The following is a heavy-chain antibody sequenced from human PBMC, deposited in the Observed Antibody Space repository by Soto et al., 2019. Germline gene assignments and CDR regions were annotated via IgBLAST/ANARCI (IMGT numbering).Heavy chain of an antibody. CDR3: ATLPPRIEVRLLPIPT. V-gene: IGHV4-4*02. CDR2: IYHTGKT. CDR1: GGSISSTNW. Sequence: QVQLQQSGPRLVKPSGTLSLTCYVSGGSISSTNWWTWVRQPPGKGLEWIGEIYHTGKTNYNPSVRSRVTISVDKSNNEFSLNLRAVTAADTAVYYCATLPPRIEVRLLPIPTWGKGILVTVSS. J-gene: IGHJ4*02. D-gene: IGHD2-2*02.